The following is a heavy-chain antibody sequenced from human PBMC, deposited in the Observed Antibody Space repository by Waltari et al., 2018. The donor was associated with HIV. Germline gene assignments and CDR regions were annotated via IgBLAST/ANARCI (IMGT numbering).Heavy chain of an antibody. CDR2: ISRASYHL. D-gene: IGHD1-1*01. CDR1: GVNSALFT. J-gene: IGHJ4*02. V-gene: IGHV3-21*01. CDR3: VRDRTSVTTGDFDS. Sequence: EVRLLESGGGLVKPGGSLTLSRPASGVNSALFTMTWARLAPGKGLEWVSSISRASYHLYYSDAVKGRFTVSRDNAKNSLLLHLSTLSAEDTALNYCVRDRTSVTTGDFDSWGQGVPVIVSS.